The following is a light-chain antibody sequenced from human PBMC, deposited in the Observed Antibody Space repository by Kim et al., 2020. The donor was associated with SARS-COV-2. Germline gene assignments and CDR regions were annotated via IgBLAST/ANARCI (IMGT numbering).Light chain of an antibody. CDR2: NSY. J-gene: IGLJ2*01. Sequence: GQMVIISCSGSRSNIGKHAISWYRQLPGTAPKLLIYNSYQRPSGVPDRFSGSKSGTSASLAIGGLQSEDEVDYYCAAWDDSLNGVIFGGGTQLTVL. CDR1: RSNIGKHA. V-gene: IGLV1-44*01. CDR3: AAWDDSLNGVI.